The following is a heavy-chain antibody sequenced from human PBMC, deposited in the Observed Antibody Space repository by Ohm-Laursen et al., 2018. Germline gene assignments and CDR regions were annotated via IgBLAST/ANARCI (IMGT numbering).Heavy chain of an antibody. Sequence: ASVKVSCKASGYTFTTYYMHWVRQAPGQGPEWMGIINPNDGGTTYSQKLQGRVTLTRDTSTGTFYMELNSLRSEDTAVYYCARGMSYWGQGTLVTVSS. CDR1: GYTFTTYY. J-gene: IGHJ4*02. V-gene: IGHV1-46*01. CDR3: ARGMSY. CDR2: INPNDGGT.